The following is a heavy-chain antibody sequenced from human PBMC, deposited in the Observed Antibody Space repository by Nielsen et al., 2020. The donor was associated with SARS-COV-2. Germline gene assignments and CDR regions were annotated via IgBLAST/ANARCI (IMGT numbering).Heavy chain of an antibody. D-gene: IGHD3-3*01. CDR2: VTHTGDA. Sequence: WIRQPPGKGLEWIGEVTHTGDASYNPSLKSRVTLSVDTSKSQFSLKLNSVTAADTGIYFCARGKRSFSGAFLTFYYYYYMDVWGKGTTGTVSS. J-gene: IGHJ6*03. V-gene: IGHV4-34*01. CDR3: ARGKRSFSGAFLTFYYYYYMDV.